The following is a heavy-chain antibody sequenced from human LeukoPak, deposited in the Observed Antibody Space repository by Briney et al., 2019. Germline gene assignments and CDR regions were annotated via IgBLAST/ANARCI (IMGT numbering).Heavy chain of an antibody. CDR1: GYTFTKYG. J-gene: IGHJ3*02. CDR3: ARESGSDAFDI. Sequence: AASVKVSCKASGYTFTKYGVSWVRQAPGQGLEWMGWFSDYNGYIKYAQRGKGRVTMTTDTSTSTVYMELRSLRSDDTAEYYCARESGSDAFDIWGQGTMVTVSS. CDR2: FSDYNGYI. V-gene: IGHV1-18*01.